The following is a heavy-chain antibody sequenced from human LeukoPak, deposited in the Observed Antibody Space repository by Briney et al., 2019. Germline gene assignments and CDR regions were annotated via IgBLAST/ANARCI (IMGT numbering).Heavy chain of an antibody. CDR1: GFSFSTFG. J-gene: IGHJ4*02. V-gene: IGHV3-30*18. Sequence: PGGSLRLSCAASGFSFSTFGMHWVRRTPGKGLEWVSHISKDESNKYYADSVKGRFTISRDTSKNTLFLQMNSLRVEDTAVYYCAKDNPVLEYWGQGTLVTVSS. CDR2: ISKDESNK. CDR3: AKDNPVLEY.